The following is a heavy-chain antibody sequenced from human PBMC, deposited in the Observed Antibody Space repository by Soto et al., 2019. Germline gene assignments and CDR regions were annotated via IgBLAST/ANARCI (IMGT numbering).Heavy chain of an antibody. D-gene: IGHD6-13*01. J-gene: IGHJ4*02. CDR1: GFTVDNNY. CDR2: IYPGYST. Sequence: EVQLLETGGGLIQPGGSLRLSCAASGFTVDNNYMSWVRQAPGKGLEWVSIIYPGYSTYYADSVKGRFTISRDNSKNTLYLQMNSLRAEDTAVYYCARAGTSSSWNYFNYWGQGTLVTVSS. V-gene: IGHV3-53*02. CDR3: ARAGTSSSWNYFNY.